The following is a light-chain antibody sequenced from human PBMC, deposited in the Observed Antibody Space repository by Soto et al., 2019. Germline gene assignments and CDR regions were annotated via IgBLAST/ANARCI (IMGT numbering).Light chain of an antibody. Sequence: DIQMTQSPSSLSASVGDSVIVPCRASQNINNYLNWYQQKPGKAPKLLIYAASSLQSGVPSRFSGSGSGTDFTLTISSLQPEDFATYYCQQSYTFPWTFGQGTKVEIK. V-gene: IGKV1-39*01. CDR1: QNINNY. J-gene: IGKJ1*01. CDR2: AAS. CDR3: QQSYTFPWT.